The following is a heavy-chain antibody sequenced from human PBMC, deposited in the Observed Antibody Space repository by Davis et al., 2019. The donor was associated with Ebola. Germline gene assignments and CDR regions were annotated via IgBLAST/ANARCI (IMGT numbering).Heavy chain of an antibody. D-gene: IGHD3-3*01. J-gene: IGHJ6*02. V-gene: IGHV3-30*03. CDR1: GFTFSSYG. Sequence: GESLKISCAASGFTFSSYGMHWVRQAPGKGLEWVAVISYDGSNKYYADSVKGRFTISRDNSKNTLYLQMNSLKTEDTAVYYCTRHRVLRTMDVWGQGTTVTVSS. CDR3: TRHRVLRTMDV. CDR2: ISYDGSNK.